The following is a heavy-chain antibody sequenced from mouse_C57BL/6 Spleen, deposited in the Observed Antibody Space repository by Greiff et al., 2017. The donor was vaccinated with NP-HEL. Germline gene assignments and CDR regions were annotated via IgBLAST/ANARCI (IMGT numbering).Heavy chain of an antibody. D-gene: IGHD2-4*01. CDR1: GYTFTSYG. J-gene: IGHJ4*01. V-gene: IGHV1-81*01. CDR2: IYPRSGNT. Sequence: QVQLQQSGAELARPGASVKLSCKASGYTFTSYGISWVKQRTGQGLEWIGEIYPRSGNTYYNEKFKGKATLTADKSSSTAYMELRSLTSEDSAVYFCARRFYYDYDFYAMDYWGQGTSVTVSS. CDR3: ARRFYYDYDFYAMDY.